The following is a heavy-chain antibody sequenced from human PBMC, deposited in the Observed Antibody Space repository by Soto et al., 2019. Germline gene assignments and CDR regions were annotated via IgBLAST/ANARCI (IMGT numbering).Heavy chain of an antibody. J-gene: IGHJ3*02. CDR1: GYAFTSYA. D-gene: IGHD5-12*01. CDR3: ARDRASVGYESYSPLDAFDI. Sequence: ASVKVSCKASGYAFTSYAMHWVRQAPGQRLEWMGWINAGNGNTKYSQKLQGRVTITRDTSASTAYMELSSLRSEDTAVYYCARDRASVGYESYSPLDAFDIWGQGTMVTVSS. CDR2: INAGNGNT. V-gene: IGHV1-3*01.